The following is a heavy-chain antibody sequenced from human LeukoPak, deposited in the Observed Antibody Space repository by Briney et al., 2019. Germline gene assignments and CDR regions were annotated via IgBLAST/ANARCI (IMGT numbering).Heavy chain of an antibody. CDR3: ARDQGHSYGPYYYSGMDV. D-gene: IGHD5-18*01. Sequence: PGGSLRLSCAASGFTFSSYSMNWVRQAPGKGLEWVSYISSSSSTIYYADSVKGRFTISRDNAKNSLYLQMNSLRDEDTAVYYCARDQGHSYGPYYYSGMDVWGQGTTVTVSS. CDR2: ISSSSSTI. J-gene: IGHJ6*02. V-gene: IGHV3-48*02. CDR1: GFTFSSYS.